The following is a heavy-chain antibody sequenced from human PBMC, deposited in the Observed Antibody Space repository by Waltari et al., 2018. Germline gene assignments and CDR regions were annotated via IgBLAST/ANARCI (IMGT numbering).Heavy chain of an antibody. CDR3: AREAVLYFGELSGEFDY. Sequence: QLQLQESGPGVVRPSETLPLTCTVSGGSISDHDHYWGWVRQPPGKGLAWIGSAHYRGTAYYNPSLTGRVVISVDTSKNHFSLRLNSMTAADTAVYYCAREAVLYFGELSGEFDYWGQGSLVTVSS. J-gene: IGHJ4*02. V-gene: IGHV4-39*07. CDR1: GGSISDHDHY. D-gene: IGHD3-10*01. CDR2: AHYRGTA.